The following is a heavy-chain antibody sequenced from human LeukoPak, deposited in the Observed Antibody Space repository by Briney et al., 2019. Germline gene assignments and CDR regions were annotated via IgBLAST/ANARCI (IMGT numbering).Heavy chain of an antibody. CDR3: ARVTPPKSVTTIDY. CDR2: ISAYNGNT. V-gene: IGHV1-18*01. D-gene: IGHD4-11*01. Sequence: ASVKVSCKASGYTFTSYGISWVRQAPGQGLEWMGWISAYNGNTNYAQKLQGRVTMTTDTSTSTAYMELRSLRSDDTAVYYCARVTPPKSVTTIDYWGQGTLVTVSS. CDR1: GYTFTSYG. J-gene: IGHJ4*02.